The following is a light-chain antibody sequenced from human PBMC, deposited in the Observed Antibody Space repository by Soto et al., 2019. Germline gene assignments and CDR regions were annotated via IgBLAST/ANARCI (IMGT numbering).Light chain of an antibody. J-gene: IGKJ2*01. V-gene: IGKV1-5*03. CDR2: KAA. CDR1: QSISSW. CDR3: QQYNSYPYT. Sequence: DIQMTQSPSTLSASVGDRVTITCRASQSISSWLAWYQQKPGKAPKLLTYKAASLESGVPSRFSGTGSRTEFTLTIRSLQPDDFATYYCQQYNSYPYTWGQGTRRESK.